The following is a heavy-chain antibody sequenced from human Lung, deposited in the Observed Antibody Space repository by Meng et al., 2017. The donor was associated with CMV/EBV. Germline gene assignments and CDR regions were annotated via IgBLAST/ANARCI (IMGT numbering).Heavy chain of an antibody. CDR1: GFTFSRSA. V-gene: IGHV3-30-3*01. J-gene: IGHJ2*01. CDR3: ARDDTDA. Sequence: GEXLKISCAASGFTFSRSAIHWIRQAPGKGLEWVAVILSDGDDKYYADSVKGRFTISRDNSKNRLYLQMNSLRVEDTAIYYCARDDTDAWGRGTLVTVSS. CDR2: ILSDGDDK.